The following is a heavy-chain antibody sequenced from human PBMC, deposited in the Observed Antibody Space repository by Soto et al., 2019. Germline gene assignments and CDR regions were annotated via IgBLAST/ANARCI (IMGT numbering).Heavy chain of an antibody. Sequence: GGSLRLSCAASGFTFSSYSMNWVRQAPGKGLEWVSSISSSSSSYIYYADSVKGRFTISRDNAKNSLYLQMNSLRAEDTAVYYCPRDKEQEQWWNETAGDFPGYWGQGTLVTV. D-gene: IGHD1-1*01. CDR1: GFTFSSYS. J-gene: IGHJ4*02. CDR3: PRDKEQEQWWNETAGDFPGY. CDR2: ISSSSSSYI. V-gene: IGHV3-21*01.